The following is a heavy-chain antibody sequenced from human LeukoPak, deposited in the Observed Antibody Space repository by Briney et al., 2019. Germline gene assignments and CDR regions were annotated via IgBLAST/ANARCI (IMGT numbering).Heavy chain of an antibody. CDR1: GFTFTTYW. CDR2: IHSDGTST. Sequence: GVSLRLSYAASGFTFTTYWMHWVRQVPGKGLVWVSRIHSDGTSTNYADTVKGRFTISRDNAKNTLYLRMNSLRVEDTAVYYCARGYSVRGDYWGQGTLVTVSS. D-gene: IGHD2-21*01. CDR3: ARGYSVRGDY. V-gene: IGHV3-74*01. J-gene: IGHJ4*02.